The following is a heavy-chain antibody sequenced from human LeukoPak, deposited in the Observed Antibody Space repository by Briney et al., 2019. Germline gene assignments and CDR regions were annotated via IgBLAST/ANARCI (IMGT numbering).Heavy chain of an antibody. CDR3: ARGLIVAAGTVY. V-gene: IGHV3-74*01. J-gene: IGHJ4*02. CDR1: GFTFSDYW. D-gene: IGHD6-13*01. CDR2: INSDGSST. Sequence: GGSLRLSCAASGFTFSDYWMHWVRQVPGKGLVWVSHINSDGSSTSYADSVKGRFTISRDNAKNTLYLQMNSLRAEDAAVYYCARGLIVAAGTVYWGQGTLVTVSS.